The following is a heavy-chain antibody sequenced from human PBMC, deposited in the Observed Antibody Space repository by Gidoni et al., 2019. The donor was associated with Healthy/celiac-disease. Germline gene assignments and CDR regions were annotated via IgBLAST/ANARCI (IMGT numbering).Heavy chain of an antibody. J-gene: IGHJ3*02. D-gene: IGHD6-13*01. V-gene: IGHV3-23*01. CDR3: AKDRVVKGIAAAKRDYDAFDI. Sequence: GRFTISRDNSKNTLYLQMNSLRAEDTAVYYCAKDRVVKGIAAAKRDYDAFDIWGQGTMVTVSS.